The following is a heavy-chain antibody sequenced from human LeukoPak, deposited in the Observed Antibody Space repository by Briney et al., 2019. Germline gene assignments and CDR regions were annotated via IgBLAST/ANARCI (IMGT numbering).Heavy chain of an antibody. Sequence: GGSLRLSCAASGFTFSDYYMSWIRRAPGKGLEWVSYINSSGSTIYYADSVKGRFTISRDNAKNSLYLQMNSLRAEDTAVYYCARGFPPGYYGMDVWGQGTTVTVSS. J-gene: IGHJ6*02. CDR2: INSSGSTI. CDR3: ARGFPPGYYGMDV. CDR1: GFTFSDYY. V-gene: IGHV3-11*01.